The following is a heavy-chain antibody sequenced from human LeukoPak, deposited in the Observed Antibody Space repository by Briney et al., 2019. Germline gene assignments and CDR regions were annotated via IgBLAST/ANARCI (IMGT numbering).Heavy chain of an antibody. CDR1: GFTFSSYA. V-gene: IGHV3-23*01. Sequence: GGSLRLSCAASGFTFSSYAMIWVRQAPGKGLEWVSSIGASVGASVPNTYYADSVKGRFTISRDNSRNTLYLQMNSLGAEDTAVYYCARVTNPGDYWGQGTLVTVSS. CDR3: ARVTNPGDY. CDR2: IGASVGASVPNT. J-gene: IGHJ4*02.